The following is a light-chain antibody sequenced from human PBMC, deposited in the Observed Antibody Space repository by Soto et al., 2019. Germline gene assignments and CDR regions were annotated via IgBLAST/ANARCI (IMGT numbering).Light chain of an antibody. V-gene: IGKV3-15*01. CDR1: QSVSSN. Sequence: EIVMTQSPATLSVSPGERATLSCRASQSVSSNLAGYQQKPGQAPRLLIYGASTRATGIPARFSGSGSGTEFTLTISSLQSEDFAVYYWQQYNNWPQRTFGQGTKVEIK. CDR3: QQYNNWPQRT. CDR2: GAS. J-gene: IGKJ1*01.